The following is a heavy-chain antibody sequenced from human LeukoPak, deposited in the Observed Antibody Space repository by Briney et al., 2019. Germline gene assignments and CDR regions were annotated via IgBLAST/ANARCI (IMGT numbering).Heavy chain of an antibody. CDR3: ARAGYGDYYGEYFQH. CDR2: IYHSGST. CDR1: GGSISSSNW. V-gene: IGHV4-4*02. J-gene: IGHJ1*01. D-gene: IGHD4-17*01. Sequence: SETLSLTCAVSGGSISSSNWWSWVRQPPGKGLEWIGEIYHSGSTNYNPSLKSRVTISVDKSKNQFSLKLSSVTAADTAVYYCARAGYGDYYGEYFQHWGQGTLVTVPS.